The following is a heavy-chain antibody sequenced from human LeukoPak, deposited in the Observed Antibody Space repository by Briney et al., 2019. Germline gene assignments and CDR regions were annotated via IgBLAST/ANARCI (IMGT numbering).Heavy chain of an antibody. CDR3: ARVELGIRPYSYYYMDV. Sequence: PGGSLRLSCAASGFTFSNYWMSWVRQAPGKGLEWVANIKEDGSEKYYVDSVKGRFTISRDNAKNSLSLQVNSLRAEDTAVYYCARVELGIRPYSYYYMDVWGKGTTVTTSS. CDR2: IKEDGSEK. D-gene: IGHD7-27*01. J-gene: IGHJ6*03. V-gene: IGHV3-7*04. CDR1: GFTFSNYW.